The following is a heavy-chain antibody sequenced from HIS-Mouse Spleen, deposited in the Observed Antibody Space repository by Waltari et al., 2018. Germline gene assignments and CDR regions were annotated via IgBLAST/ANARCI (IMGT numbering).Heavy chain of an antibody. V-gene: IGHV3-33*01. J-gene: IGHJ4*02. D-gene: IGHD6-13*01. CDR2: ICTDGSNK. Sequence: QVQLVESGGGVVQPGRSLRLSCAASGFTFSSYGMHWVRQAPGKGREWVAVICTDGSNKYYAASVKGRFTISRDNSKNTLYLQMNSLRAEDTAVYYCATTAAARPGYWGQGTLVTVSS. CDR3: ATTAAARPGY. CDR1: GFTFSSYG.